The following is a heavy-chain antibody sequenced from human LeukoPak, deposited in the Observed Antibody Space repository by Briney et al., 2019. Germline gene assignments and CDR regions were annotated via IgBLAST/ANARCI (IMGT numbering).Heavy chain of an antibody. V-gene: IGHV3-9*01. CDR1: GFTFDDYA. D-gene: IGHD1-26*01. CDR3: AKDYSRLRTGLASGFDP. Sequence: GGSLRLSCAASGFTFDDYAMHWVRQGPGMGLEWVSGISWNSGTIDYADSVKGRFTISRDNAKNSLYLQMNSLRSEDTALYYCAKDYSRLRTGLASGFDPWAREPWSPSPQ. CDR2: ISWNSGTI. J-gene: IGHJ5*02.